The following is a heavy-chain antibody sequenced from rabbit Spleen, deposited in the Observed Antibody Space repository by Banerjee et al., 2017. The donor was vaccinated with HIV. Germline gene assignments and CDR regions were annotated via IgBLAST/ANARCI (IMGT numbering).Heavy chain of an antibody. V-gene: IGHV1S45*01. J-gene: IGHJ6*01. CDR3: ARDTGSSFSSYGMDL. CDR1: GFSFSSLDY. CDR2: SDTNSSGST. D-gene: IGHD4-2*01. Sequence: QEQLAESWGGLVKPGGNLTLTCTASGFSFSSLDYMCWVRQAPGKGLEWIGCSDTNSSGSTYYASLAKGRFTISKTASTAVTLQMTSLTAADMATYFCARDTGSSFSSYGMDLWGQGTLVTVS.